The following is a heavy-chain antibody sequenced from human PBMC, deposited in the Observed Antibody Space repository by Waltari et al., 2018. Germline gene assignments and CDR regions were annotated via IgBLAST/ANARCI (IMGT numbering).Heavy chain of an antibody. CDR3: ARDGGYSGYDYYYGMDV. J-gene: IGHJ6*02. V-gene: IGHV3-30-3*01. CDR1: GFTFSSYA. CDR2: ISYDGSNK. Sequence: QVQLVESGGGVVQPGRSLRLSCAASGFTFSSYAMHWVRQAPGKGLEWVAVISYDGSNKYYGDAGKGRFTIARDNSKNTLYLQMNSLRAEDTAVYYCARDGGYSGYDYYYGMDVWGQGTTVTVSS. D-gene: IGHD5-12*01.